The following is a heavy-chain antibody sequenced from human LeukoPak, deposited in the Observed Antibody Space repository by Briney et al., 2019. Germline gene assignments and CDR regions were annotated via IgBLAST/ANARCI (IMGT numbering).Heavy chain of an antibody. V-gene: IGHV3-48*01. Sequence: GGSLRLSCAASGFTFSSYSMNWVRQAPGKGLEWVSYISSSSSSTIYYADSVKGRFTISRDNAKNSLYLQMNSLRAEDTAVYYCARTRGYQLLSRMDVWGKGTTVTVSS. CDR2: ISSSSSSTI. CDR3: ARTRGYQLLSRMDV. D-gene: IGHD2-2*01. J-gene: IGHJ6*04. CDR1: GFTFSSYS.